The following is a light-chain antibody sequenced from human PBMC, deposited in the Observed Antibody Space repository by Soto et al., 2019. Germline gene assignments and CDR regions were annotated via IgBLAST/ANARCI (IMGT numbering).Light chain of an antibody. CDR2: GTS. J-gene: IGKJ4*01. Sequence: DIVLTQSPGTLSLSPGERAALSCRASQSITSSYLAWYQQKPGRAPRLLIYGTSTKATGISDRFSGSGSGTDFTLTISRLDPEDFAVYYCQQYGNSPVTFGGGTKVEIK. CDR3: QQYGNSPVT. CDR1: QSITSSY. V-gene: IGKV3-20*01.